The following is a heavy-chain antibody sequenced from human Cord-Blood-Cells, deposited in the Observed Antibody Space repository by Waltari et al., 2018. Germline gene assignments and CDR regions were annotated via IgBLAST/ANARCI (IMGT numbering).Heavy chain of an antibody. J-gene: IGHJ5*02. Sequence: EVQLVESGGGLVQPGGSLRLSCAASGFTFSSYWMSWVRQAPGKGLEWVAKIKQDGSEKYYVDSVKGRFTISRDNAKNSLYLQMNSLRAEDTAVYYCAREELYCSGGSCYSGWFDPWGQGTLVTVSS. CDR1: GFTFSSYW. CDR2: IKQDGSEK. V-gene: IGHV3-7*01. D-gene: IGHD2-15*01. CDR3: AREELYCSGGSCYSGWFDP.